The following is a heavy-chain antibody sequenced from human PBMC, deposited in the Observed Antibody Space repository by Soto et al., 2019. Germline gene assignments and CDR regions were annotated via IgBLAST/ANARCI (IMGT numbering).Heavy chain of an antibody. CDR3: ARDIGPALDWFGP. V-gene: IGHV1-8*01. CDR2: MNPKSGQT. CDR1: GYSFSSYD. D-gene: IGHD2-2*01. Sequence: QVQLVQSGAEVKTPGASVKVSCKASGYSFSSYDINWVRQAPGQGLELMGWMNPKSGQTGYAPRFQGRVTMTGNTSISTAYMELSSLRSEDTAMYYCARDIGPALDWFGPWGQGTLVTVSS. J-gene: IGHJ5*02.